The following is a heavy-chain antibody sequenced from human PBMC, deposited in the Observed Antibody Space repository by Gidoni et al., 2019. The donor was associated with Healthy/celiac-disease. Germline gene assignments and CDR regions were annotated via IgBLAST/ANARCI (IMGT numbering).Heavy chain of an antibody. V-gene: IGHV4-39*01. CDR2: IYSSGST. Sequence: QLQLQESGPGLVKPSETLSLTCTVSGGSISSSSYYWGWNRQPPGNGLEWIGRIYSSGSTYYNQSLKSRVTISVDTSKNQFSLKLSSVTAAETAVYYCSNGGYDFWSGRKAYFDYWGQGTLVTVSS. D-gene: IGHD3-3*01. CDR3: SNGGYDFWSGRKAYFDY. CDR1: GGSISSSSYY. J-gene: IGHJ4*02.